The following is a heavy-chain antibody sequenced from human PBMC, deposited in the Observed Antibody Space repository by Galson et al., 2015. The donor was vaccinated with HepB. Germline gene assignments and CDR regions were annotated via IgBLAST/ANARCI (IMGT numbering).Heavy chain of an antibody. J-gene: IGHJ3*02. D-gene: IGHD3-10*01. CDR1: GFTFSSYW. Sequence: SLRLSCAASGFTFSSYWMHWVRQAPGKGLVWVSRINSDGSSTSYADSVKGRFTISRDNAKNTLYLQMNSLRAEDTAVYYCARVYYGSGYAFDIWGQGTMVTVSS. CDR3: ARVYYGSGYAFDI. CDR2: INSDGSST. V-gene: IGHV3-74*01.